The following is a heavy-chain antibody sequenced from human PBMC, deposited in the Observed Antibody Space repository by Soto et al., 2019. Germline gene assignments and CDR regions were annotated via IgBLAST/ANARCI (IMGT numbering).Heavy chain of an antibody. CDR3: AKRVVSGGALDY. V-gene: IGHV3-23*01. Sequence: PGGSLRLSCAASGFTFSSYAMSWVRQAPGEGLEWVSAISGSGGSTYYADSVKGRFTISGDKSQNTLYLQKKSVSAADTAVYYCAKRVVSGGALDYWGQGTLVTVSS. D-gene: IGHD2-15*01. CDR2: ISGSGGST. J-gene: IGHJ4*02. CDR1: GFTFSSYA.